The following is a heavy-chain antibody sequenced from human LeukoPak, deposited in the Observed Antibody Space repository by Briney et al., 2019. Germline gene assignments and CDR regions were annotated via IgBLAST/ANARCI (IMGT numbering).Heavy chain of an antibody. CDR2: FDPEDGET. D-gene: IGHD2-15*01. Sequence: ASVKVSCKVSGYTLTELSMHWVRQAPGKGLEWMGGFDPEDGETIYAQKLQGRVTMTEDTSTDTAYMELSSLRSDDTAVYYCATLSPATPSRTYYCYGMDVWGQGTTVTVSS. V-gene: IGHV1-24*01. CDR1: GYTLTELS. J-gene: IGHJ6*01. CDR3: ATLSPATPSRTYYCYGMDV.